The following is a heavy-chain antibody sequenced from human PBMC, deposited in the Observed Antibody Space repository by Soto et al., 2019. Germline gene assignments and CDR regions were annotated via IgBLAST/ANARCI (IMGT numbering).Heavy chain of an antibody. CDR2: VYFTGST. D-gene: IGHD5-12*01. CDR1: GDSMNSHY. CDR3: AGASTWHPGAFDI. Sequence: SETLSLTCTVTGDSMNSHYWSWLRQPPGKALEWMGYVYFTGSTNYSPSLESRLTILVDTSKNQFSLKLSSVTAADTAVYYCAGASTWHPGAFDIWGQGTTVTVSS. V-gene: IGHV4-59*11. J-gene: IGHJ3*02.